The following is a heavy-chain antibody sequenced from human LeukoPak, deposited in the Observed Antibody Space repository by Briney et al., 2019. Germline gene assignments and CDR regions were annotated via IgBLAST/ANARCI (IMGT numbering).Heavy chain of an antibody. CDR2: ISGNGGST. CDR3: AKDRLRYCSGGGCYSPVDY. V-gene: IGHV3-23*01. D-gene: IGHD2-15*01. CDR1: GFTFSNYG. J-gene: IGHJ4*02. Sequence: GGSLRLSCAASGFTFSNYGMNWVRQAPGKGLEWLSAISGNGGSTCYADSVKGRFTISRDNSKNTLYLQMNSLRAEDTAIFYCAKDRLRYCSGGGCYSPVDYWGQGTLVTVSS.